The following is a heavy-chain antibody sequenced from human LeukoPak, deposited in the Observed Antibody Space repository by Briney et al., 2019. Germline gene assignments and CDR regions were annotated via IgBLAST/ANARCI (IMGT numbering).Heavy chain of an antibody. Sequence: SETLSLTCTVSGGSISSYYWSWIRQPPGKGLEWIGSIYHSGSTYYNPSLKSRVTISVDTSKNQFSLKLSSVTAADTAVYYCARFWYSSSWIDYWGQGTLVTVSS. J-gene: IGHJ4*02. CDR1: GGSISSYY. D-gene: IGHD6-13*01. V-gene: IGHV4-59*08. CDR2: IYHSGST. CDR3: ARFWYSSSWIDY.